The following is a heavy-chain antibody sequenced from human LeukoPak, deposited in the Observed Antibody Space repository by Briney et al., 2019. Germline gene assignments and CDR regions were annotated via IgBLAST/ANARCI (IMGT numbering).Heavy chain of an antibody. D-gene: IGHD5-18*01. Sequence: SETLSLTCTVSGGSISSSSYYWGWIRQPPGKGLEWIGSIYYSGSTYYNPSLKSRVTISVDTSKNQFSLKLSFVTAADTAVHNCATHGAEGRYSAGPATAWFDPWGQGTLVTVSS. CDR1: GGSISSSSYY. J-gene: IGHJ5*02. CDR2: IYYSGST. CDR3: ATHGAEGRYSAGPATAWFDP. V-gene: IGHV4-39*01.